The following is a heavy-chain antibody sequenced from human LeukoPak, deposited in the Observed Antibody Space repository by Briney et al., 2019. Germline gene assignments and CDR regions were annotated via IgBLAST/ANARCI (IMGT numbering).Heavy chain of an antibody. V-gene: IGHV1-18*01. D-gene: IGHD3-3*01. CDR3: ARVFTIFGVVSTPDY. J-gene: IGHJ4*02. CDR1: GYTFTSYG. CDR2: ISAYNGNT. Sequence: ASVKVSCMASGYTFTSYGISWVRQAPGQGLEWMGWISAYNGNTNYAQKLQGRVTMTTDTSTSTAYMELRSLRSDDTAVYYCARVFTIFGVVSTPDYWGQGTLVTVSS.